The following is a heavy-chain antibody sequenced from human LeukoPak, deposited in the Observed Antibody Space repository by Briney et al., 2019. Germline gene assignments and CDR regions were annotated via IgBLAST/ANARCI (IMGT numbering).Heavy chain of an antibody. J-gene: IGHJ6*03. D-gene: IGHD1-1*01. Sequence: PGGSLRLSCAASGFTFSDYYMSWIRQAPGKGLEWVSYISSSGSTIYYADSVKGRFTISRDNAKNSLYLQMNSLRAEDTAVYYCARDTGETNYYYMDVWGKGTTVTVSS. CDR1: GFTFSDYY. CDR2: ISSSGSTI. V-gene: IGHV3-11*01. CDR3: ARDTGETNYYYMDV.